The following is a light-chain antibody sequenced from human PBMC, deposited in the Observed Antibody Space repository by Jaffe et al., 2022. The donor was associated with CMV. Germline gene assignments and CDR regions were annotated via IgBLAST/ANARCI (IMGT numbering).Light chain of an antibody. CDR3: QAWDSTTVV. J-gene: IGLJ2*01. Sequence: SFELTQPPSVSVSPGQTASITCSADKLGNKYASWYQQKPGQSPVLVIYQDTKRPSGIPERFSGSTSGDTATLTISGPQAMDEADYYCQAWDSTTVVFGGGTKLTVL. V-gene: IGLV3-1*01. CDR1: KLGNKY. CDR2: QDT.